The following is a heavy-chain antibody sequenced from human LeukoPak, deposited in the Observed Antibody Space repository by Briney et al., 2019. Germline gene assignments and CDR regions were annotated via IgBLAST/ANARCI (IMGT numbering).Heavy chain of an antibody. CDR1: GGSISSYY. CDR3: ARHFYDFWSGSAIGDAFDI. Sequence: SETLSLTCTVSGGSISSYYWSWIRQPPGRGLEWIGYIYYSGSTNYNPSLKSRVTISVDTSKNQFSLKLSSVTAADTAVYYCARHFYDFWSGSAIGDAFDIWGQGTMVTVSS. CDR2: IYYSGST. V-gene: IGHV4-59*01. J-gene: IGHJ3*02. D-gene: IGHD3-3*01.